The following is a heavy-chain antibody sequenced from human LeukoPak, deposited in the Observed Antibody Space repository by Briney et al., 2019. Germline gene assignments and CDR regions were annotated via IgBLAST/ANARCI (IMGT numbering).Heavy chain of an antibody. J-gene: IGHJ5*02. CDR2: INPSGGST. D-gene: IGHD3-10*01. CDR1: GYTFTSYY. Sequence: ASVKVSCKASGYTFTSYYMHWVRQAPGQGLEWMGLINPSGGSTSYAQKFQGRVTMTRDMSTSTVYMELSSLRSEDTAVYYCARNWRRITMVRGVGRWFDPWGQGTLVTVSS. CDR3: ARNWRRITMVRGVGRWFDP. V-gene: IGHV1-46*01.